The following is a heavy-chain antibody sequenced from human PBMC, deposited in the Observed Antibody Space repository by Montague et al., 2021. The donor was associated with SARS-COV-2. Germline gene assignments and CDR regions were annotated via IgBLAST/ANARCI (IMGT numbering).Heavy chain of an antibody. CDR2: VNHSGRI. Sequence: SETLSLTCAVYGGSFSDYYWTWIRQPPGKGLEWLGEVNHSGRINYNPSLKSRITISVDTSKNQFSLRLSSVTAADTAVYYCARQEYYYDSSGYGRMDWFDPWGQGTLVIVSS. CDR3: ARQEYYYDSSGYGRMDWFDP. CDR1: GGSFSDYY. J-gene: IGHJ5*02. V-gene: IGHV4-34*01. D-gene: IGHD3-22*01.